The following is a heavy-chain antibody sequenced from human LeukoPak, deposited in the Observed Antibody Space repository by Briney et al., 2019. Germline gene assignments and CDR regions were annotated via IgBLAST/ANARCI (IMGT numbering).Heavy chain of an antibody. CDR3: AREGSSSKGFDY. Sequence: SQTLPLTCTVSGGSISSGDYYWSWIRQPPGKGLEWIGYIYCSGSTYYNPSLKSRVTISVDTSKNQFSLKLSSVTAADTAVYYCAREGSSSKGFDYWGQGTLVTVSS. J-gene: IGHJ4*02. V-gene: IGHV4-30-4*08. CDR1: GGSISSGDYY. CDR2: IYCSGST. D-gene: IGHD6-6*01.